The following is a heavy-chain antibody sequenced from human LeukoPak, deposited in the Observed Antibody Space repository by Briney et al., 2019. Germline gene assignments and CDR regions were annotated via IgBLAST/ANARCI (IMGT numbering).Heavy chain of an antibody. Sequence: SETLSLTRTVSGGSISSYYWSWIRQPPGKGLEWIGYIYYSGSTNYNPSLKSRVTISVDTSKNQFSLKLSSVTAADTAVYYCARHDSSGWYRYYFDYWGQGTLVTVSS. CDR1: GGSISSYY. J-gene: IGHJ4*02. CDR2: IYYSGST. CDR3: ARHDSSGWYRYYFDY. D-gene: IGHD6-19*01. V-gene: IGHV4-59*01.